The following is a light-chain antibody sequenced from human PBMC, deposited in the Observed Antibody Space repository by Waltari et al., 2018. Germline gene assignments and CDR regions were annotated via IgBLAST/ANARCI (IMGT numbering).Light chain of an antibody. J-gene: IGLJ2*01. Sequence: QSVLTQEPSLTVSPGGTVTLTCGSRTGAVTSGPYPYWFQQKPGQAPRTLIYDTSNKHSWTPARFSGSLLGGKAALTLSGAQPEDEAEYYCLLSYSGARPVVFGGGTKLTVL. CDR3: LLSYSGARPVV. CDR2: DTS. V-gene: IGLV7-46*01. CDR1: TGAVTSGPY.